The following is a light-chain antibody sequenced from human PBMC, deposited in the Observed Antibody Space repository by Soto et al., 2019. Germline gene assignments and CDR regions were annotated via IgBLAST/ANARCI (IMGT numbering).Light chain of an antibody. CDR1: SSNIGAGYD. J-gene: IGLJ3*02. CDR2: GNS. Sequence: QSALTQPPSVSGAPGQRVTISCTGSSSNIGAGYDVHWYQQLPGTAPKLLIYGNSNRPSGVPDRFSGSKSGTSASLAITGLQAEDVADYYCQSYDSSLSGCVFGGGTKLTVL. V-gene: IGLV1-40*01. CDR3: QSYDSSLSGCV.